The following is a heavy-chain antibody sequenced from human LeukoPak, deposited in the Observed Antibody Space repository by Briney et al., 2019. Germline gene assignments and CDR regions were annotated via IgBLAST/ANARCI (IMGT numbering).Heavy chain of an antibody. V-gene: IGHV1-46*01. Sequence: ASVKVSCKASGYTFTIYCMHWVRQGPGQGLELMGIINPSGGSTSYAQKFQGRVTMSRDTSTSTVYMELSSLRSEDTAVCYCARGGSSWESDYWGQGTLVTVSS. CDR1: GYTFTIYC. CDR2: INPSGGST. CDR3: ARGGSSWESDY. D-gene: IGHD6-13*01. J-gene: IGHJ4*02.